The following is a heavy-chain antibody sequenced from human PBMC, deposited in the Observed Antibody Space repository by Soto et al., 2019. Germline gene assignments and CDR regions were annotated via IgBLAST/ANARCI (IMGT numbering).Heavy chain of an antibody. CDR2: ISAYNGNT. Sequence: ASVKVSCKASGYTFTSYGISWVRQAPGQGHEWMGWISAYNGNTNYAQKLQGRVTMTTDTSTSTAYMELRSLRSDDTAVYYCARVGYYDSSGYYPNYWYFDLWGRGTLVTVSS. D-gene: IGHD3-22*01. CDR1: GYTFTSYG. V-gene: IGHV1-18*01. J-gene: IGHJ2*01. CDR3: ARVGYYDSSGYYPNYWYFDL.